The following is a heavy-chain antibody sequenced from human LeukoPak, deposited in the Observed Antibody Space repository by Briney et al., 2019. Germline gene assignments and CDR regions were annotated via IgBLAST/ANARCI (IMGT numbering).Heavy chain of an antibody. V-gene: IGHV3-21*01. Sequence: GRSLRLPCAASGFTFSSYSMNWVRQAPGKGLEWVSSISSSSSYIYYADSVKGRFTISRDNAKNSLYLQMNSLRAEDTAVYYCARGVPVYSSSFDYWGQGTLVTVSS. J-gene: IGHJ4*02. CDR2: ISSSSSYI. CDR3: ARGVPVYSSSFDY. D-gene: IGHD6-6*01. CDR1: GFTFSSYS.